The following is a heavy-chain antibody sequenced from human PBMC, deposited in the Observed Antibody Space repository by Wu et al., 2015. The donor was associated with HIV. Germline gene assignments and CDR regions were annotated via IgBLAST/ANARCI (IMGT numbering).Heavy chain of an antibody. D-gene: IGHD2-2*01. V-gene: IGHV1-2*02. CDR1: GYTFTSYG. J-gene: IGHJ1*01. CDR2: INPNSGGT. Sequence: QVQLVQSGAEVKKPGASVKVSCKASGYTFTSYGISWVRQAPGQGLEWMGWINPNSGGTNYAQKFQGRVTMTRDTSISTAYMELSRLRSDDTAVYYCAREDVVVPAATEGHFQHVGPGPPWS. CDR3: AREDVVVPAATEGHFQH.